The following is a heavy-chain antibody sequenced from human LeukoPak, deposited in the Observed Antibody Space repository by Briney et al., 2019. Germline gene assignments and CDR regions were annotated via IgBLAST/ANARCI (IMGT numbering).Heavy chain of an antibody. V-gene: IGHV3-21*01. Sequence: GGSLRLSRAASGFTFSSYSMNWVRQAPGKGLEWVSSISSSSSYIYYADSVKGRFTISRDNAKNSLYLQMNSLRAEDTAVYYCATETNGRHYDYWGQGTLLTVSS. J-gene: IGHJ4*02. D-gene: IGHD1-14*01. CDR1: GFTFSSYS. CDR2: ISSSSSYI. CDR3: ATETNGRHYDY.